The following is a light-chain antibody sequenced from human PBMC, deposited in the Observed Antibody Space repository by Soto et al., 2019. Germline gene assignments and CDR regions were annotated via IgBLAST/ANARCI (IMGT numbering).Light chain of an antibody. CDR3: SSYTSSSTRV. Sequence: QSALTQPASVSGSPGQSITISCTGTSSDVGGYNYVSWYQQHPGQAPKLMIYDDSNRRSGVSNRVSGSKSVNTASLTFSGLQDEDEAYYYCSSYTSSSTRVFGAGTKLTVL. J-gene: IGLJ1*01. CDR2: DDS. CDR1: SSDVGGYNY. V-gene: IGLV2-14*01.